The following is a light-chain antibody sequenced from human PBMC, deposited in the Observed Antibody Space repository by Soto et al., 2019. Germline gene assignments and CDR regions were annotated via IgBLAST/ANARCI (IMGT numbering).Light chain of an antibody. J-gene: IGLJ1*01. CDR3: YSYAGENLYV. CDR1: SSDVGSYNL. Sequence: QSALTQPASVSASPGQSITIPCTGTSSDVGSYNLVSWFQQNPGTVPKLLLYEGTKRPSGLSDRFSGSKSGNTASLTISGLQAQDEADYYCYSYAGENLYVFGTGTKVTVL. CDR2: EGT. V-gene: IGLV2-23*01.